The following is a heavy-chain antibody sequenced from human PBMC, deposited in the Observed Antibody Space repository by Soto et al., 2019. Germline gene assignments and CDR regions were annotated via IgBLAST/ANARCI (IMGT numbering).Heavy chain of an antibody. Sequence: QVQLVQSGAEVKKPGSSVKVSCKASGGTFSSYTISWVRQAPGQGLEWMGRIIPILGIANYAQKFQGRVTITADKSTSTAYMELSNLRSEDTAVYYCSFYGSGSYIEDYWGQGTLVTVSS. CDR3: SFYGSGSYIEDY. J-gene: IGHJ4*02. D-gene: IGHD3-10*01. CDR1: GGTFSSYT. V-gene: IGHV1-69*02. CDR2: IIPILGIA.